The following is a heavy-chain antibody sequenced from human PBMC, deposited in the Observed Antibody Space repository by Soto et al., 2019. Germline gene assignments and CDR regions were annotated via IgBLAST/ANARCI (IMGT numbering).Heavy chain of an antibody. D-gene: IGHD1-26*01. V-gene: IGHV4-61*01. CDR2: IHYSGST. CDR1: GGSVSITSYY. Sequence: PSETLSVTCTISGGSVSITSYYWTWIRQPPGKGLEWIGYIHYSGSTNYNPSLQSRVTISVDTSKNHFSLELTSVTAADTAVYYCAREWEHLYFDHWGQGALVTVSS. J-gene: IGHJ4*02. CDR3: AREWEHLYFDH.